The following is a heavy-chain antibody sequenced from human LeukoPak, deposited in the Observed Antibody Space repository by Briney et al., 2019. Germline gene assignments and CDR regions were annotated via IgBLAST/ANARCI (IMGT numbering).Heavy chain of an antibody. CDR1: GGSISSSSYY. CDR3: ARHGTSRIAAAGTFGY. J-gene: IGHJ4*02. CDR2: IYYSGST. V-gene: IGHV4-39*01. Sequence: SETLSLTCTVSGGSISSSSYYWGWIRQPPGKGLEWIGSIYYSGSTYYNPSLKSRVTISVDTSKNQFSLKLSSVTAADTAVYYCARHGTSRIAAAGTFGYWGQGTLVTVSS. D-gene: IGHD6-13*01.